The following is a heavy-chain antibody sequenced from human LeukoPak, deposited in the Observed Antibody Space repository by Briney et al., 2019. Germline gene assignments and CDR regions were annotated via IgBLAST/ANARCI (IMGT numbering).Heavy chain of an antibody. Sequence: AGGSLRLSCAASGFTFSSYGMHWVRQAPGKGLEWVAFIRYDGGNKYYADSVKGRFTISRDNSKNTLYLQMNSLRAEDTAVYYCAKDLWFGESLPDYWGQGTLVTVSS. CDR3: AKDLWFGESLPDY. V-gene: IGHV3-30*02. CDR2: IRYDGGNK. D-gene: IGHD3-10*01. CDR1: GFTFSSYG. J-gene: IGHJ4*02.